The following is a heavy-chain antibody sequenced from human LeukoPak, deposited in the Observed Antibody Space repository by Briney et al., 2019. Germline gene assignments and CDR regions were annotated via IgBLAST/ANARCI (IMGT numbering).Heavy chain of an antibody. CDR3: AKVGPTYCSGGSRYGRGFDY. Sequence: PGGSLRLSCAASGFTFSSYAMSWVRQAPGKGLEWVSAISGSGGSTYYADSVKGRFTISRDNSKNTLYLQMNSLRAEDTAVYYCAKVGPTYCSGGSRYGRGFDYWGQGTLVTVSS. D-gene: IGHD2-15*01. CDR2: ISGSGGST. CDR1: GFTFSSYA. V-gene: IGHV3-23*01. J-gene: IGHJ4*02.